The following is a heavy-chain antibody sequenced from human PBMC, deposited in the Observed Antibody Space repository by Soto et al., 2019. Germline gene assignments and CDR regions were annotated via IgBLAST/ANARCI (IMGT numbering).Heavy chain of an antibody. CDR1: GGSISSGGYY. D-gene: IGHD2-2*01. CDR3: ARIVVVPAAILAFDI. CDR2: IYYRGRT. J-gene: IGHJ3*02. Sequence: QVQLQESGPGLVKPSQTLSLTCTVSGGSISSGGYYWSWIRQHPGKGLEWIGYIYYRGRTYYNPSLKSRVTISVDTSKNQFSVKLSAVTAADTAVYYCARIVVVPAAILAFDIWGQGTMVTVSS. V-gene: IGHV4-31*03.